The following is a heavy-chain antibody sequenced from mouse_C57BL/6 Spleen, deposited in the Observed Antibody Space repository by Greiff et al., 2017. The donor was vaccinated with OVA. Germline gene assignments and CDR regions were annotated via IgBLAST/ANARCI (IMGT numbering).Heavy chain of an antibody. CDR1: GYSITSGYY. D-gene: IGHD1-1*01. CDR2: ISYDGSN. J-gene: IGHJ4*01. Sequence: EVKLQESGPGLVKPSQSLSLTCSVTGYSITSGYYWNWIRQFPGNKLEWMGYISYDGSNNYNPSLKNRISITRDTTKNQFFLKLNSVTTEDTATYYCTRDGDYYGSSLYYAMDYWGQGTSVTVSS. CDR3: TRDGDYYGSSLYYAMDY. V-gene: IGHV3-6*01.